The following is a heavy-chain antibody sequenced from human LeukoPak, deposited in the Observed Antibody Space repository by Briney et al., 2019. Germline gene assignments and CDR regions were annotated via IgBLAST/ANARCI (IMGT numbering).Heavy chain of an antibody. CDR3: ARVTGYMIEDYFDY. CDR2: IHYSGST. J-gene: IGHJ4*02. CDR1: GASFSSSSYY. D-gene: IGHD3-22*01. V-gene: IGHV4-39*01. Sequence: PSETLSLTCTVSGASFSSSSYYWGWIRQPPGKGLEWITSIHYSGSTYYNPSLKSRVTISVDTSKNQFSLKLSSVTAADTAVYYCARVTGYMIEDYFDYWGQGTLVTVSS.